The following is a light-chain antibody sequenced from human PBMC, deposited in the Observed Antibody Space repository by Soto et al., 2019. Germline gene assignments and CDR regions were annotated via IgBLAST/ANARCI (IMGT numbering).Light chain of an antibody. Sequence: EIVLTQSPGTLSLSPGERATLSCRASQSVSSSYLAWYQQKHGQAPRLLIYGASSRATGIPDRFSGSGSGTYFTLTSSRLAPEYFAVYYCQQYGSSFTFGPGTKVDIK. J-gene: IGKJ3*01. CDR3: QQYGSSFT. V-gene: IGKV3-20*01. CDR1: QSVSSSY. CDR2: GAS.